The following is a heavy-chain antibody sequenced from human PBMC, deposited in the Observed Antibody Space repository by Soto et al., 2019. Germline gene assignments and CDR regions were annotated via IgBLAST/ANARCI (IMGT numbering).Heavy chain of an antibody. CDR2: IWYDGTNK. D-gene: IGHD1-26*01. V-gene: IGHV3-33*01. Sequence: RLSCAASGFNFSSYAMHWVRQAPGKGLEWVAVIWYDGTNKYYADSVKGRFTISRDNSKNTLYLQMNSLRAEDTALYYCARAQSSGNYDSDYWGQGTLVTVSS. J-gene: IGHJ4*02. CDR3: ARAQSSGNYDSDY. CDR1: GFNFSSYA.